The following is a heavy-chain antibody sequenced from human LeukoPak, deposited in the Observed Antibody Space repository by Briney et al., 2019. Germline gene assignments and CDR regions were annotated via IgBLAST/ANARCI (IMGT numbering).Heavy chain of an antibody. CDR3: ASEVGYRSLGY. V-gene: IGHV3-43*01. J-gene: IGHJ4*02. CDR2: ITWKSHRT. D-gene: IGHD3-3*01. CDR1: ASTVDDDT. Sequence: GGSLRLSRAAAASTVDDDTMHWVRQTPRRGLEWVSFITWKSHRTHYADSVKGRFTVSRDNSKDSLYLQMNSLRTEDTGLYHCASEVGYRSLGYLGQGTLVTVSS.